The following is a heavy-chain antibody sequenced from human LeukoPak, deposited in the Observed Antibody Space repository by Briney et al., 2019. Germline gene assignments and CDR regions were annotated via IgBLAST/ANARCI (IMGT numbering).Heavy chain of an antibody. Sequence: SETLSLTCAVYGGSFSGYYWSWIRQPPGKGLEWIGEINHSGSTNYNPSLKSRVTISVDTSKNQFSLKLSSVTAADTAVYYCARGGRWLVQENWFDPWGQGTLVTVSS. V-gene: IGHV4-34*01. J-gene: IGHJ5*02. CDR1: GGSFSGYY. CDR3: ARGGRWLVQENWFDP. CDR2: INHSGST. D-gene: IGHD6-19*01.